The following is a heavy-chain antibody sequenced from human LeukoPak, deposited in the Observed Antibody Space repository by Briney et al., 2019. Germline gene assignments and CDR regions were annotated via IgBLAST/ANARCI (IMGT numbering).Heavy chain of an antibody. V-gene: IGHV1-2*06. D-gene: IGHD2-15*01. J-gene: IGHJ5*02. Sequence: ASVKVSCKASGYTFTGYYMHWVRQAPGQGLEWMGRLNPNSGGTNYAQKFQGRVTMTRDTSISTAYMELSRLRSDDTAVYYCARLKKVVVAGGFDPWGQGTLVTVSS. CDR3: ARLKKVVVAGGFDP. CDR1: GYTFTGYY. CDR2: LNPNSGGT.